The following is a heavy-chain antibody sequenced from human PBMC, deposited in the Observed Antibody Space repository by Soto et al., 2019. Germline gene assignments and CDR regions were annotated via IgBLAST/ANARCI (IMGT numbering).Heavy chain of an antibody. J-gene: IGHJ4*03. CDR3: ARSDSSGKTRYYFDH. D-gene: IGHD3-22*01. CDR1: GGSISSGSYY. CDR2: IYSTEST. V-gene: IGHV4-31*03. Sequence: PSETLSLTCTVSGGSISSGSYYWSWIRQHPGKGLEWIGYIYSTESTNYNPSLKSRLSISVDMSASQFSLKLSSVTVADMALFYCARSDSSGKTRYYFDHWGQGTMVTVSS.